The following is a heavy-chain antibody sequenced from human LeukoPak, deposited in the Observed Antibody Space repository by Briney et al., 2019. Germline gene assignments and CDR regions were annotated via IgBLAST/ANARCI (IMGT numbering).Heavy chain of an antibody. CDR1: GFTVSSNY. Sequence: GGSLRLSCAASGFTVSSNYMSWVRQAPGKGLEWVSVIYSGGSTYYADSVKGRFTISRENSKNTLYLQMSSLRADDTAVYYCAQSGSTWYDYFDFWGQGALVTVSS. D-gene: IGHD6-13*01. J-gene: IGHJ4*02. CDR3: AQSGSTWYDYFDF. CDR2: IYSGGST. V-gene: IGHV3-53*01.